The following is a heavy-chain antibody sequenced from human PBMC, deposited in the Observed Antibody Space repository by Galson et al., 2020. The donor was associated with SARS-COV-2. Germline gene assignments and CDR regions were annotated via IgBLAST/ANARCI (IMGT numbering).Heavy chain of an antibody. V-gene: IGHV4-59*08. CDR1: GGSISSYY. CDR3: ARQGSGSGYYDYIWGDDWFDP. Sequence: SETLSLTCTVSGGSISSYYWSWIRQPPGKGLEWIGYIHYSGSTNYNPSLKSRVTISVDTSKNQFSLKLSSVTAADTAVYYCARQGSGSGYYDYIWGDDWFDPWGQGTLVTVSS. D-gene: IGHD3-16*01. J-gene: IGHJ5*02. CDR2: IHYSGST.